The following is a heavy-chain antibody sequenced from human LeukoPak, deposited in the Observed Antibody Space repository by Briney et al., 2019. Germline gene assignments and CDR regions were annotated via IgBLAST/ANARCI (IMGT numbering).Heavy chain of an antibody. V-gene: IGHV1-2*02. CDR1: GGTFDRYG. CDR3: ARVISGSYSYFDY. Sequence: ASVKVSCKASGGTFDRYGISWVRQAPGQGLEWMGWINPNSGGTNYAQKFQGRVTMTRDTSISTAYMELSRLRSDDTAVYYCARVISGSYSYFDYWGQGTLVTVSS. D-gene: IGHD1-26*01. CDR2: INPNSGGT. J-gene: IGHJ4*02.